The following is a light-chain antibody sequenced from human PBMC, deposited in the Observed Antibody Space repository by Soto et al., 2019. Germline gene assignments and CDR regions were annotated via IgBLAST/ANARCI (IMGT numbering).Light chain of an antibody. Sequence: QSVLTQPPSVSGAPGQTVTISCTGSTSNIGASYDVHWYQQLPGAAPKLVIFGNRNRPSGVPERFSGSKSGTSASLAITGLQAEDEADYYCQAYDYSLTASVFGGGTKVTVL. V-gene: IGLV1-40*01. J-gene: IGLJ3*02. CDR3: QAYDYSLTASV. CDR2: GNR. CDR1: TSNIGASYD.